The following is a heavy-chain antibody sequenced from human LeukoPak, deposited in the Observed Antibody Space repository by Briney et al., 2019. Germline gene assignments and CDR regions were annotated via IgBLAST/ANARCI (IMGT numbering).Heavy chain of an antibody. CDR2: MSSGGTYI. CDR1: GFTFGSYS. Sequence: PGGSLRLSCAASGFTFGSYSMTWVRQAPGKGLEWVSSMSSGGTYIYYADSVRGRFTISRDNAKNSLFLDMNDLRAEDTAVYYCARAAIRVDFFDSWGQGTLVAVSS. V-gene: IGHV3-21*06. CDR3: ARAAIRVDFFDS. J-gene: IGHJ4*02. D-gene: IGHD2-2*01.